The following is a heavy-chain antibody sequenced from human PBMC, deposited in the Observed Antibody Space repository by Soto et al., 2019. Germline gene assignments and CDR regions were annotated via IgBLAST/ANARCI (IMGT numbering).Heavy chain of an antibody. V-gene: IGHV1-18*01. CDR1: GYTFTSYG. Sequence: QVQLVQSGAEVKKPGASVKVSCKASGYTFTSYGISWVRQAPGQGLEWMGWISAYNGNTNYAQKLQGRVTMTTDTSTSTAYMELRRLRSDDTAVYYCARDAGYCSSTSCYDGYFDLWGRGTLVTVSS. J-gene: IGHJ2*01. CDR3: ARDAGYCSSTSCYDGYFDL. D-gene: IGHD2-2*01. CDR2: ISAYNGNT.